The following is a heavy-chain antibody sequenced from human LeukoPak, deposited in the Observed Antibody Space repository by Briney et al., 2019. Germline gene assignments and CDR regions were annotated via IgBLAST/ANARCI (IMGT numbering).Heavy chain of an antibody. J-gene: IGHJ6*02. CDR2: INPSGGST. CDR3: ARSITIFGVVIPGPGYYYGMDV. D-gene: IGHD3-3*01. V-gene: IGHV1-46*01. Sequence: APVKVSCKASGYTFTSYYMHWVRQAPGQGLEWMGIINPSGGSTSYAQKFQGRVTMTRDTSTSTVYMELSSLRSEDTAVYYCARSITIFGVVIPGPGYYYGMDVWGQGTTVTVSS. CDR1: GYTFTSYY.